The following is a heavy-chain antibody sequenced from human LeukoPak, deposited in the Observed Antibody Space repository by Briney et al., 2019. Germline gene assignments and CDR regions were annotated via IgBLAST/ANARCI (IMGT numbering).Heavy chain of an antibody. CDR1: GESFSGYY. CDR2: INHSGST. J-gene: IGHJ4*02. V-gene: IGHV4-34*01. D-gene: IGHD4-17*01. Sequence: PSETLSLTCAVYGESFSGYYWSWIRQPPGKGLEWIGEINHSGSTNYNPSLKSRVTISVDTSKNQLSLKLSSVTAADTAVYSCARRDYGLYFDYWGQGTLVTVSS. CDR3: ARRDYGLYFDY.